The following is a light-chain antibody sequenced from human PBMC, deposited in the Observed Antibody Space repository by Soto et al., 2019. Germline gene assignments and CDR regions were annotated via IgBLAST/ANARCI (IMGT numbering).Light chain of an antibody. CDR3: QHYDSYSEA. V-gene: IGKV1-5*01. CDR1: QSISTW. J-gene: IGKJ1*01. Sequence: DVQMTQSPSGMSASIGDKVTITCRASQSISTWLAWYQQKPGKAPKLLIYDASSLESGVPSRFSGTESGTEFTLTISSLQPDDFATYYCQHYDSYSEAFGQGTKVDIK. CDR2: DAS.